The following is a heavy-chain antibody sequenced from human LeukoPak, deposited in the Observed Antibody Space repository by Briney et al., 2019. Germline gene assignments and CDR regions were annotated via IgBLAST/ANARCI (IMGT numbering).Heavy chain of an antibody. CDR3: ARDLGYCSGGSCYDLFDY. J-gene: IGHJ4*02. Sequence: PGGSLRLSCAASGFTFSSYWMHWVRQAPGKGLVWVSRILSDGSSSTYADSVKGRFTISRDNAKNTLYLQMKSLRGEDTAVYYCARDLGYCSGGSCYDLFDYWGQGTLVIVSS. D-gene: IGHD2-15*01. CDR2: ILSDGSSS. CDR1: GFTFSSYW. V-gene: IGHV3-74*01.